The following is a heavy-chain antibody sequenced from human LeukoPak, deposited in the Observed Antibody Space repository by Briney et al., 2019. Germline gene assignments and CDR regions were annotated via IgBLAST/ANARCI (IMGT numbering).Heavy chain of an antibody. CDR2: ISWNSGTI. Sequence: GGSLRLSCAASGFTFADYAMHWVRQVPGKGLEWVSGISWNSGTIGYADSVKGRFTISRDNAKNSLYLQMNSLRAEDTAVYYCASYLLWFGELHGMDVWGQGTTVTVSS. V-gene: IGHV3-9*01. CDR1: GFTFADYA. D-gene: IGHD3-10*01. CDR3: ASYLLWFGELHGMDV. J-gene: IGHJ6*02.